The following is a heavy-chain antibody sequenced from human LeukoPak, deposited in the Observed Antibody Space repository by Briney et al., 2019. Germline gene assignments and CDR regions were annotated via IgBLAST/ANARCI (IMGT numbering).Heavy chain of an antibody. Sequence: ASVQVSCKASGYTFTDYYIHWVRQAPGQGLEWVGWINPTSGGTNYAQKFQDRVTMTRDTSNNTSYMELSRLRSDDTAVYYCAREFRTTTWSYDAFDLWGQGTMVTVPS. CDR2: INPTSGGT. CDR1: GYTFTDYY. J-gene: IGHJ3*01. CDR3: AREFRTTTWSYDAFDL. D-gene: IGHD1/OR15-1a*01. V-gene: IGHV1-2*02.